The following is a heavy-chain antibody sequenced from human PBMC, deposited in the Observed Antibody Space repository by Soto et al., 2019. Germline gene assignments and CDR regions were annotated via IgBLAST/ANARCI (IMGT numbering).Heavy chain of an antibody. Sequence: ASVKVSCKASGFTFTSSAVQWVRQARGQRLEWIGWIVVGSGNTNYAQKFQERVTITRDMSTSTAYMELSSLRSEDTAVYYCAASPSVDLVAAAVYFDYWGQGTLVTVSS. J-gene: IGHJ4*02. CDR1: GFTFTSSA. D-gene: IGHD6-13*01. V-gene: IGHV1-58*01. CDR3: AASPSVDLVAAAVYFDY. CDR2: IVVGSGNT.